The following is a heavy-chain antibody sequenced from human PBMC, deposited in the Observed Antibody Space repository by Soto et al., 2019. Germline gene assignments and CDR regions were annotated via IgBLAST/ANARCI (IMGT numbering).Heavy chain of an antibody. V-gene: IGHV3-9*01. Sequence: SLRLSCAASGFTFDDYAMHWVRQAPGKGLEWVSGISWNSGSIGYADSVKGRFTISRDNAKNSLYLQMNSLRAEDTAMYYCARPLAVAGNYGMDVWGQGTTVTVSS. J-gene: IGHJ6*02. D-gene: IGHD6-19*01. CDR1: GFTFDDYA. CDR3: ARPLAVAGNYGMDV. CDR2: ISWNSGSI.